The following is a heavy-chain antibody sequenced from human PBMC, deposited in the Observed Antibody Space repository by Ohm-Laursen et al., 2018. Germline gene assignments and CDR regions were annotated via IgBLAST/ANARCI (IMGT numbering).Heavy chain of an antibody. V-gene: IGHV3-30*03. J-gene: IGHJ4*02. CDR3: AGDPGDADTFDY. CDR2: ISYDGSNK. D-gene: IGHD2-21*01. Sequence: SLRLSCAAFGFTFSSYGMHWVRQAPGKGLEWVAVISYDGSNKYYADSVKGRFTISRDNSKNTLYLQMNSLRTEDTAVYYCAGDPGDADTFDYWGQGTLVTVSS. CDR1: GFTFSSYG.